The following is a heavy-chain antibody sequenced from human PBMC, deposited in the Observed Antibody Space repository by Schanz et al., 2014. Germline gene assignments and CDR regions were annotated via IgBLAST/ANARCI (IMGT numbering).Heavy chain of an antibody. Sequence: QLQMQESGPGLVKPSETLSLTCSVSGDSISSTSYYWGWIRQPPGKGLEWIGSIYYSGSTYYNAPLKGRVTISVDTSKTQSPLKLNSVTAADSAVYYCARLWGGWRIPDYWGQGTLVTVSS. D-gene: IGHD6-19*01. CDR2: IYYSGST. J-gene: IGHJ4*02. V-gene: IGHV4-39*01. CDR3: ARLWGGWRIPDY. CDR1: GDSISSTSYY.